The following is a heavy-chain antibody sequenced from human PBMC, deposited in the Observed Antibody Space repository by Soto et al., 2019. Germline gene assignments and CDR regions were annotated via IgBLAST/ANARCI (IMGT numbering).Heavy chain of an antibody. J-gene: IGHJ4*02. CDR1: GGSISSGGYY. D-gene: IGHD5-12*01. CDR3: ARLSLVATIIFDY. Sequence: SETLSLTCTFSGGSISSGGYYWSWIRQHPGKGLEWIGYIYYSGSTYYNPSLKSRVTISVDTSKNQFSLKLSSVTAADTAVYYCARLSLVATIIFDYWGQGTLVTVSS. V-gene: IGHV4-31*03. CDR2: IYYSGST.